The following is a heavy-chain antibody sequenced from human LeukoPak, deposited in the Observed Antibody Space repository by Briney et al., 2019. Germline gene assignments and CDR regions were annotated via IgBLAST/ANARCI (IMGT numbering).Heavy chain of an antibody. CDR1: GGTFSSYA. D-gene: IGHD3-22*01. Sequence: ASVKVSCKASGGTFSSYAISWVRQAPGQGLEWMGGIIPIFGTANYAQKFQGRVTITADESTSTAYMELSSLRSEDTAVYYCAGRPPDYYDSRWDAEQNDYWGQGTLVTVSS. CDR2: IIPIFGTA. V-gene: IGHV1-69*13. CDR3: AGRPPDYYDSRWDAEQNDY. J-gene: IGHJ4*02.